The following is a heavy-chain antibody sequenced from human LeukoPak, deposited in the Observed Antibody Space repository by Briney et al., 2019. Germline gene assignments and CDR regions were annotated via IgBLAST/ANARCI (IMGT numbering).Heavy chain of an antibody. D-gene: IGHD4-17*01. CDR3: ARWGTEDGDYPIY. CDR2: IYHSGST. J-gene: IGHJ4*01. CDR1: GGFFSSGGYY. V-gene: IGHV4-61*08. Sequence: PSETLSLTCTVTGGFFSSGGYYWSWIRQPPGKGLEWIAYIYHSGSTSYNPSLKSRVTLSVDTSKNQFSLNLTSVAAADTAVYYCARWGTEDGDYPIYWGQEPWSPSPQ.